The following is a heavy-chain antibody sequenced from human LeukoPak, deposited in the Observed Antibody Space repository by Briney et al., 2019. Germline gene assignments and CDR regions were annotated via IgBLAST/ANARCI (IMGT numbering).Heavy chain of an antibody. D-gene: IGHD3-3*01. CDR1: GDSMTGYY. J-gene: IGHJ4*02. V-gene: IGHV4-59*01. Sequence: PSETLSLTCTVSGDSMTGYYWSWIRQPPGKELEWIGYIYYSGSTNYNPSLKSRVTIPQDTTKNQFSLNLRSVTAADTAVYYCARALSGSRLTDFWGQGTLVTVSS. CDR3: ARALSGSRLTDF. CDR2: IYYSGST.